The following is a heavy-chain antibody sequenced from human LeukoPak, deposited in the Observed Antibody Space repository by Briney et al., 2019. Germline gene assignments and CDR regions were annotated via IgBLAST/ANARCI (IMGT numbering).Heavy chain of an antibody. CDR2: ISYDGSNK. V-gene: IGHV3-30*18. CDR3: AKDRFGELLPDFDY. D-gene: IGHD3-10*01. Sequence: PGGSLRLSCAASGFTFSNYGMHWVRQAPGKGLEWVAVISYDGSNKYYADSVKGRFTISRDNSKNTLYLQMNSLRAEDTAVYYCAKDRFGELLPDFDYWGQGTLVTVSS. CDR1: GFTFSNYG. J-gene: IGHJ4*02.